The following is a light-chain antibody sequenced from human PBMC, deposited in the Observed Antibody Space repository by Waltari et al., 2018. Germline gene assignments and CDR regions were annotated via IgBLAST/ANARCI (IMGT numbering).Light chain of an antibody. J-gene: IGKJ1*01. CDR1: QSVRTN. V-gene: IGKV3D-15*01. Sequence: ETVLTQSPATLSVSPGERVPLSCRASQSVRTNLAWYQQKPGQAPRLLIYGVSTRATGIPGRFSGSGSGTEFTLTINTLQSEDFAVYYCHQYNNWWTFGQGTKVEIK. CDR2: GVS. CDR3: HQYNNWWT.